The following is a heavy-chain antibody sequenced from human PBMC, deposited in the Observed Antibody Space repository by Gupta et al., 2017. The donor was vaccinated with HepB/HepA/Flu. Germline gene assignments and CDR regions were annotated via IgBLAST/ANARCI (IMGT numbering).Heavy chain of an antibody. J-gene: IGHJ6*03. CDR3: ARGGYCSSASCHNYYYYYMDV. Sequence: QVQLVQSGAEVKKPGSSVKVSCKASGGTFSSYAISWVRQAPGQGLEWMGGIIPIFGTANYAQKFQGRVTITADESTSTAYMELSSLRSEDTAVYYCARGGYCSSASCHNYYYYYMDVWGKGTTVTVSS. CDR2: IIPIFGTA. CDR1: GGTFSSYA. D-gene: IGHD2-2*02. V-gene: IGHV1-69*01.